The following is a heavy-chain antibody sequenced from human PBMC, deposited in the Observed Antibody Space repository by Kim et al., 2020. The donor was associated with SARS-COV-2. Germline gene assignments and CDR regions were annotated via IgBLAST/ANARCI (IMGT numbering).Heavy chain of an antibody. J-gene: IGHJ4*02. Sequence: SQSFQGQVTISAAKSISTAYLQWSSLKASDTAMYYCARQSGRDGYNPFDYWGQGTLVTVSS. D-gene: IGHD5-12*01. CDR3: ARQSGRDGYNPFDY. V-gene: IGHV5-51*01.